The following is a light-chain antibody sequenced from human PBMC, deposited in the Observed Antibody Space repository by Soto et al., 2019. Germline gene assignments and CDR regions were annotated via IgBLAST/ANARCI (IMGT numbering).Light chain of an antibody. CDR3: QQYGSSPWT. J-gene: IGKJ1*01. V-gene: IGKV3-20*01. Sequence: EIVLTQSPCTLSLSPGERATLSSRASQSVSSNYLAWCQQKPGQAPRLLIYGASSRATGIPDRFSGSGSGTDFTLTISRLEPVDFAVYYCQQYGSSPWTFGQGTKVEIK. CDR1: QSVSSNY. CDR2: GAS.